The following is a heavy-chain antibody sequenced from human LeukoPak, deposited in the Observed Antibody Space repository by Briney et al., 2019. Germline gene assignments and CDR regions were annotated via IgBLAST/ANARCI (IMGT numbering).Heavy chain of an antibody. J-gene: IGHJ4*02. D-gene: IGHD3-3*01. CDR3: ARRRTISLHYFDY. CDR1: GYSISSGSGYY. Sequence: PSETLSLTCTVSGYSISSGSGYYWGWIRQPPGKGLEWIGSIHHSGSTYYNPSLKSRVTISVDTSKNQFSLKLSSVTAADTAVYYCARRRTISLHYFDYWGQGTLVTVSS. V-gene: IGHV4-39*01. CDR2: IHHSGST.